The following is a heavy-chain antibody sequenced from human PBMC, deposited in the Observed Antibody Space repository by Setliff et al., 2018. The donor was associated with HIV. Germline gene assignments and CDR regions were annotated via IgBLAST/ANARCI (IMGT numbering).Heavy chain of an antibody. CDR1: GGSISSGGYY. V-gene: IGHV4-31*03. CDR3: ARHGIVVMIAIPNWFDP. CDR2: IYYSGST. J-gene: IGHJ5*02. D-gene: IGHD2-21*01. Sequence: PSETLSLTCTVSGGSISSGGYYWSWIRQHPGKGLEWIGYIYYSGSTYYNPSLKSRVTISVDTSKNQFSLKLSSVTAADTAVYYCARHGIVVMIAIPNWFDPWGQGTLVTVSS.